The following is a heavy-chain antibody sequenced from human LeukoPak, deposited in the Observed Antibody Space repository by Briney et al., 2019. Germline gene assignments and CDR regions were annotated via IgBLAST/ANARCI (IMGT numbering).Heavy chain of an antibody. Sequence: SETLSLTCAVSGGSISSGGYSWSWIRQPPGKGLEWIGYIYHSGSTYYNPSLKSRVTISVDRSKNQFSLKLSSVTAADTAVYYCARDSDSSDGAFDIWGQGTMVTVSS. CDR3: ARDSDSSDGAFDI. J-gene: IGHJ3*02. CDR1: GGSISSGGYS. CDR2: IYHSGST. D-gene: IGHD3-22*01. V-gene: IGHV4-30-2*01.